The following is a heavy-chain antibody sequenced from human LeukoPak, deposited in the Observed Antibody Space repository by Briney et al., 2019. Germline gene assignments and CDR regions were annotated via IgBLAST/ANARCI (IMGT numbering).Heavy chain of an antibody. V-gene: IGHV3-30*03. CDR2: ISYDGSNK. CDR3: ARDGCSSTSCCHFDY. D-gene: IGHD2-2*01. J-gene: IGHJ4*02. CDR1: GFTFSSYG. Sequence: GGSLRLSCAASGFTFSSYGMHWVRQAPGKGLEEVAVISYDGSNKYYADSVKGRFTISRDNSKNTLYLQMNSLSAEDTAVYYCARDGCSSTSCCHFDYWGQGTLVTVSS.